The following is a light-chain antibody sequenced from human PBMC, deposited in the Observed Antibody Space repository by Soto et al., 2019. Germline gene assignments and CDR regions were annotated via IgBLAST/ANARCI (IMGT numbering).Light chain of an antibody. J-gene: IGKJ5*01. CDR2: KAS. CDR1: QSISSW. V-gene: IGKV1-5*03. CDR3: QQYNRYSIT. Sequence: DIQMTQSPSTLSASVGDRVTITCRASQSISSWLAWYQQKPGKAPKLLIYKASTLKSGVPSRFSGSGSGTEFILTISSLQTDDFATYYCQQYNRYSITFGQGHDCRL.